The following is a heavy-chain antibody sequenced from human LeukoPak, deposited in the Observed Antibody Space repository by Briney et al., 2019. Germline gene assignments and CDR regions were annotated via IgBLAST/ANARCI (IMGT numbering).Heavy chain of an antibody. J-gene: IGHJ3*02. Sequence: GRPLRPSCAASGFTFTSYAMHWFRQSPGKGLEWVAVIWSDGTNKYYSDSVKGRFTISRDNSKNTLYLQMNSLRAEDTAVYYCARGSLLAFDIWGQGTMVTVSS. CDR1: GFTFTSYA. CDR3: ARGSLLAFDI. CDR2: IWSDGTNK. V-gene: IGHV3-33*01.